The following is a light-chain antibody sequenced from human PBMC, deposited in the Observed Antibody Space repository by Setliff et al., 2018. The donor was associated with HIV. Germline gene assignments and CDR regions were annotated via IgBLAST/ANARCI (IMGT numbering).Light chain of an antibody. Sequence: QSVLTQPPSASGTPGQRVTISCSGGTYNIGSNSVNWYQQFPGTAPKLLIYSNNRRPSGVPDRFSASKSGTSASLAISGLQSEDEADYYCATRDDTLDGFAVFGGGTKVTVL. CDR1: TYNIGSNS. V-gene: IGLV1-44*01. CDR3: ATRDDTLDGFAV. CDR2: SNN. J-gene: IGLJ2*01.